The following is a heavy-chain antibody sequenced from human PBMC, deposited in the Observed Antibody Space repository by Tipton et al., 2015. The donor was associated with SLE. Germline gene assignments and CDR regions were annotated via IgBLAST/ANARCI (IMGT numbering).Heavy chain of an antibody. CDR2: IKQDGSEK. Sequence: SLRLSCAASGFTFSSYWMSWVRQAPGKGLEWVANIKQDGSEKYYVDSVKGRFTISRDNAKNSLYLQMNSLRAEDTAVYYCARASVVVPAASAFDIWGQGTMVTVSS. D-gene: IGHD2-2*01. CDR1: GFTFSSYW. J-gene: IGHJ3*02. V-gene: IGHV3-7*04. CDR3: ARASVVVPAASAFDI.